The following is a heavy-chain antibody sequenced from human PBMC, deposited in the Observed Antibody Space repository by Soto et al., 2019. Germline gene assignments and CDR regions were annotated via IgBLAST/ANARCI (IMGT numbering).Heavy chain of an antibody. Sequence: GASVKVSCKASGYSFTSYVMHWVRQAPGQRLEWMGWINSGNGNTKYSQNFQGRVTISRDTSASTAYMELSSLRSEDTAVYYCARIAYNYETSGTDSGFDYWGQGTLVTVSS. V-gene: IGHV1-3*01. CDR2: INSGNGNT. CDR3: ARIAYNYETSGTDSGFDY. CDR1: GYSFTSYV. D-gene: IGHD3-22*01. J-gene: IGHJ4*02.